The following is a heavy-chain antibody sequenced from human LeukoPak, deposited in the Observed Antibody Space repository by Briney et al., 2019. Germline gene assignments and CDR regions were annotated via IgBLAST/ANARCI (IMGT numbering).Heavy chain of an antibody. J-gene: IGHJ5*02. Sequence: SETLSLTCTVSGGSVTSDSYYWSWIRQPPGKGLEWIGYISYRGSTNYNPSLKSRATISVDTSKNQFSLKLSSVTAADTAIFYCASLFCSRTSCYIDPWGQGTLVIVSS. CDR1: GGSVTSDSYY. CDR2: ISYRGST. CDR3: ASLFCSRTSCYIDP. D-gene: IGHD2-2*02. V-gene: IGHV4-61*01.